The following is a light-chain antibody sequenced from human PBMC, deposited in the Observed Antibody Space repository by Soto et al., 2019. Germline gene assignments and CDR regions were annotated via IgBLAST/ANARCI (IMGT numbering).Light chain of an antibody. V-gene: IGLV2-23*02. CDR1: RSDVGNYNL. Sequence: QSALTQPASVSGSPGQSITISCTGTRSDVGNYNLVSWYQQHPGKAPKLLIYEVNKRPSGVSNRFSGSKSGNTASLTISGLQTEDEAEYYCCSYAGSDTWAFGGGTKLTVL. CDR3: CSYAGSDTWA. CDR2: EVN. J-gene: IGLJ3*02.